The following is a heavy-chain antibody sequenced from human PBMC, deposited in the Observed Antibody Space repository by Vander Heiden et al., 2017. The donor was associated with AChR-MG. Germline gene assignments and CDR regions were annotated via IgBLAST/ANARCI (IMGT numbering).Heavy chain of an antibody. V-gene: IGHV3-23*01. CDR3: AKEFYYGTDY. CDR2: ISGSGGST. CDR1: GFTFSSYS. Sequence: EVQLLESGGGLVQPGGSLRLSCAASGFTFSSYSMSWVRQAPGKGLEWVSAISGSGGSTDDADSVKGRFTISRDNSKNTLHIKMKSLRAEDTAVYDGAKEFYYGTDYWGRVTLVTVAS. D-gene: IGHD3-10*01. J-gene: IGHJ4*01.